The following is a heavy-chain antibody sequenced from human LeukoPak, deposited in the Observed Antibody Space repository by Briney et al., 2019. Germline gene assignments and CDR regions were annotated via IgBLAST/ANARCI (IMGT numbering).Heavy chain of an antibody. J-gene: IGHJ5*02. D-gene: IGHD6-19*01. CDR1: GFTLTNYA. Sequence: GASVKVSCKASGFTLTNYAMNWVRQAPGQGLEWMGWINTNTGNPTYAQGFTGRFVFSLDTSVSTTYLQISSLRAEDTAMYYCAREDSYSSGWYDHWGQGTLVTVSS. V-gene: IGHV7-4-1*02. CDR2: INTNTGNP. CDR3: AREDSYSSGWYDH.